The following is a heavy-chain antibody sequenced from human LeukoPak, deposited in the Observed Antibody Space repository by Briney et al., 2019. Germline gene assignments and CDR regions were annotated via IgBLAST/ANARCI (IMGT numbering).Heavy chain of an antibody. V-gene: IGHV3-23*01. J-gene: IGHJ6*03. CDR2: ISGSGGST. CDR1: GFTFSSYA. Sequence: GGSLRLSCAASGFTFSSYAMSWVRQAPGKGPEWVSGISGSGGSTYYADTVKGRFTISRDNSKNTLYLQMNSLRAEDTAVYYCASRGSGRLHYMDVWGKGTTVTISS. D-gene: IGHD3-10*01. CDR3: ASRGSGRLHYMDV.